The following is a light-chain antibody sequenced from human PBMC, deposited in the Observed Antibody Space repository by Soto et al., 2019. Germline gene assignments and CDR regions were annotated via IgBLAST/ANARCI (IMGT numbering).Light chain of an antibody. CDR1: QSLDSDY. CDR3: HQYDSYPRT. Sequence: IQMTQSPSTLSASLGDRVTLTCRASQSLDSDYLAWYQQKPGKAPNLLIYKASTLESGVPSRFSGGGSGTAFTLTISSLQPDDFATDYCHQYDSYPRTFGQGTKVDIK. V-gene: IGKV1-5*03. CDR2: KAS. J-gene: IGKJ1*01.